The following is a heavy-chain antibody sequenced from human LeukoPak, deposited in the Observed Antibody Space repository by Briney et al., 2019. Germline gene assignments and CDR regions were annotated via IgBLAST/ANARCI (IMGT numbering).Heavy chain of an antibody. Sequence: GFSVNVSCKASRRTLHNYGISWVREAPAQGLEWMGRIIPNFGTADYAQKFQGRVTITRDKSTYTAYMELSSLGSEDTAMYYCARSDPATSGWYDDYWGQGTLVTVS. D-gene: IGHD6-19*01. CDR2: IIPNFGTA. J-gene: IGHJ4*02. CDR3: ARSDPATSGWYDDY. CDR1: RRTLHNYG. V-gene: IGHV1-69*05.